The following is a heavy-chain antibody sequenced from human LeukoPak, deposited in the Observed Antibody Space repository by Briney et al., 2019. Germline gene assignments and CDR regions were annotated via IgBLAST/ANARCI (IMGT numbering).Heavy chain of an antibody. CDR1: GVSISSSEW. D-gene: IGHD3-9*01. Sequence: PSETLSLTCAASGVSISSSEWWIWVRQPPGQGLEWIGEIHRDGRTRYNPSLKSRVTMSIDYSKNQFSLKVSSVTAADTAIYYCGKTDIYFNPIDHWGPGSLVTVSS. CDR3: GKTDIYFNPIDH. J-gene: IGHJ4*02. CDR2: IHRDGRT. V-gene: IGHV4-4*02.